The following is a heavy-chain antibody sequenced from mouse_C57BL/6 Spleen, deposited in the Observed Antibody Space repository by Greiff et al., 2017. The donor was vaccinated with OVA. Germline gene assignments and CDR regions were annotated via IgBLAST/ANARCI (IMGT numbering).Heavy chain of an antibody. Sequence: VKLQESGAELARPGASVKLSCKASGYTFTSYGISWVKQRTGQGLEWIGEIYPRSGNTYYNEKFKGKATLTADKSSSTAYMELRSLTSEDSAVYFCSRRTTVVAKNWGKGTTLTVSS. CDR3: SRRTTVVAKN. V-gene: IGHV1-81*01. D-gene: IGHD1-1*01. CDR2: IYPRSGNT. CDR1: GYTFTSYG. J-gene: IGHJ2*01.